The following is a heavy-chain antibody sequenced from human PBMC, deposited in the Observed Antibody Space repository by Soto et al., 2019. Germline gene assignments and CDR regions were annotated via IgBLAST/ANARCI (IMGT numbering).Heavy chain of an antibody. CDR3: ARAGVGYSYGDFDY. Sequence: SQTLSLTCTVSGSSISSYYWSWMRPPAGKGLEWIGYIYYRGSTNYDPTLKSRVTISVHTSKNQFSLKLSSVTAADTAVYYCARAGVGYSYGDFDYWGQGTLVTVSS. V-gene: IGHV4-59*01. J-gene: IGHJ4*02. CDR1: GSSISSYY. D-gene: IGHD5-18*01. CDR2: IYYRGST.